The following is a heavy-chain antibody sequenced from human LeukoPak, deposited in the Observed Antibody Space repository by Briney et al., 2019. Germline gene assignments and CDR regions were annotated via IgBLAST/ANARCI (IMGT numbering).Heavy chain of an antibody. D-gene: IGHD2-21*02. CDR2: ITSTGEST. J-gene: IGHJ6*03. V-gene: IGHV3-23*01. CDR1: GFTFRSYW. CDR3: AKRGGLPPLDYYYYYMDV. Sequence: GGSLRLSCAASGFTFRSYWMSWVRQAPGRGLEWVASITSTGESTWYAGSVKGRFTISRDNSKNTLYLQMNSLRAEDTAVYYCAKRGGLPPLDYYYYYMDVWGKGTTVTVSS.